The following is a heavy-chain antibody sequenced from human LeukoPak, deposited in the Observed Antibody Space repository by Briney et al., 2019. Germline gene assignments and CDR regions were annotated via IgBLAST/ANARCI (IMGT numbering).Heavy chain of an antibody. V-gene: IGHV4-39*07. D-gene: IGHD3-22*01. Sequence: PSETLSLTCTVSGGSISSSSYYWGWIRQPPGKGLEWIGSIYHSGSTYYNPSLKSRVTISVDTSKNQFSLKLSSVTAADTAVYYCARDVGVAVVRTSTFDPWGQGTLVTVSS. CDR3: ARDVGVAVVRTSTFDP. CDR1: GGSISSSSYY. J-gene: IGHJ5*02. CDR2: IYHSGST.